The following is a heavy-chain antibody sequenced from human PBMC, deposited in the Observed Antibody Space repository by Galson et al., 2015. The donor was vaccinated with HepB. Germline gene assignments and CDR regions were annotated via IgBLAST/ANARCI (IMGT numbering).Heavy chain of an antibody. CDR3: AKDSSGWSFEY. V-gene: IGHV4-59*01. J-gene: IGHJ4*02. Sequence: ETLSLTCPVSGGSLSFSYWSWIRQPPGKGLEWIGYIYYFGSTNYNPSLKSRVTISIDTSKNQFSLNLNSVTTADTAVYYCAKDSSGWSFEYWGQGSLVTVSS. CDR2: IYYFGST. CDR1: GGSLSFSY. D-gene: IGHD6-19*01.